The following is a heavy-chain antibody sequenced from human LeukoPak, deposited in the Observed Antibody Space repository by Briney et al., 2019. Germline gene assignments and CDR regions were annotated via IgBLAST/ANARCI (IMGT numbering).Heavy chain of an antibody. CDR3: AREDGSGWLTYYFDY. CDR2: INPNSGGT. D-gene: IGHD6-19*01. Sequence: ASVKVSCKASGYTFTGYYMHWVRLAPGQGLEWMGWINPNSGGTNYAQKFQGRVTMTRDTSISTAYMELSRLRSDDTAVYYCAREDGSGWLTYYFDYWGQGTLVTVSS. J-gene: IGHJ4*02. CDR1: GYTFTGYY. V-gene: IGHV1-2*02.